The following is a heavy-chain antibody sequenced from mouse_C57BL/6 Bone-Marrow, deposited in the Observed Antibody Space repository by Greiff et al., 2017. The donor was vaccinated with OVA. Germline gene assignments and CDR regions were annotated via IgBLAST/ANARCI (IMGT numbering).Heavy chain of an antibody. CDR3: ARSYYYGSSYGAY. V-gene: IGHV1-19*01. CDR2: INPYNGGT. J-gene: IGHJ3*01. D-gene: IGHD1-1*01. CDR1: GYTFTDYY. Sequence: VQLQQSGPVLVKPGASVKMSCKASGYTFTDYYMNWVKQSHGKSLEWIGVINPYNGGTSYNQKFKGKATLTVDKSSSTAYMELNSLTSEDSAVYYCARSYYYGSSYGAYWGQGTLVTVSA.